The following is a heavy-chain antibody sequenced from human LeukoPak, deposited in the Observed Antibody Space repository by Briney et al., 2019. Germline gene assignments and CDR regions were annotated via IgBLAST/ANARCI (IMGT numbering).Heavy chain of an antibody. CDR1: GYSINSGYY. V-gene: IGHV4-38-2*02. CDR2: IYHSGST. Sequence: SETLSLTCTVSGYSINSGYYWGWIRQPPGKGLEWIAIIYHSGSTYYNPSLKSRVTISVDTSKNQFSLNLSSVTAADTAVYYCASAHLDCSGGSCYVGWFDPWGQGTLVTVSS. D-gene: IGHD2-15*01. CDR3: ASAHLDCSGGSCYVGWFDP. J-gene: IGHJ5*02.